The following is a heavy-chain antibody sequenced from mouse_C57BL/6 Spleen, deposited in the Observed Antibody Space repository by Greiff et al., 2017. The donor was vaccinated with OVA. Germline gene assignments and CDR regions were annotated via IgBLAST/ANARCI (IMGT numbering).Heavy chain of an antibody. CDR2: INTGSGGI. D-gene: IGHD2-4*01. CDR3: AREDDYDEGGGFSY. CDR1: GYAFTNYL. V-gene: IGHV1-54*01. Sequence: QVQLQQSGAELVRPGTSVKVSCKASGYAFTNYLIEWVKQRPGQGLEWIGVINTGSGGINYTEKFKGKATLTADKSASTAYMQLSSLSSEDAAVYFCAREDDYDEGGGFSYWGQGTLVTVSA. J-gene: IGHJ3*01.